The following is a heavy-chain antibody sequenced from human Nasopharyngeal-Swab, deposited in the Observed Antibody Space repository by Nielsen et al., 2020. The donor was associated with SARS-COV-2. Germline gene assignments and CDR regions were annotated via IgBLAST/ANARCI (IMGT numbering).Heavy chain of an antibody. J-gene: IGHJ4*02. Sequence: SLKISCAASGFTFDDYAMHWGRQAPGKGQERVSGISWNSAGEGYAYSVKGRFTISRDNAKNSLYLQMNILSPEDTALYYFAKAFPTYYWGQGTLVTVSS. V-gene: IGHV3-9*01. CDR2: ISWNSAGE. CDR3: AKAFPTYY. CDR1: GFTFDDYA.